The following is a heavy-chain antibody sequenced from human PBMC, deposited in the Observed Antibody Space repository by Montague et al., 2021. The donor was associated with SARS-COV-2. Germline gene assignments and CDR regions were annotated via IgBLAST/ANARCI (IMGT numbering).Heavy chain of an antibody. CDR2: VYYSGSI. CDR1: GGSISTYS. V-gene: IGHV4-59*13. Sequence: SETLSLTCTVSGGSISTYSWSWIRQPPGKGLEWIGYVYYSGSINYNPSXXSRVTLSIDTSKNQFSLKLSSVTAADTAVYFCARGTRYYYDSTCYFDLWGRGTLVTVSS. J-gene: IGHJ2*01. CDR3: ARGTRYYYDSTCYFDL. D-gene: IGHD3-22*01.